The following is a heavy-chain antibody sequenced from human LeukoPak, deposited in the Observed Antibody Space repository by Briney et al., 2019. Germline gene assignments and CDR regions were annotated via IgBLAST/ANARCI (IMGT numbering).Heavy chain of an antibody. Sequence: PSETLSLTCAASGGSISSSSYYWGWIRQPPGKGLEWIGNIYYTGSTYYNSSLRSRVTISVDTSKNQFSLKLRSVTAADTAVYYCARAVWGIRSSKGVFDYWGQGTLVTVSS. J-gene: IGHJ4*02. CDR1: GGSISSSSYY. D-gene: IGHD3-16*01. CDR3: ARAVWGIRSSKGVFDY. V-gene: IGHV4-39*07. CDR2: IYYTGST.